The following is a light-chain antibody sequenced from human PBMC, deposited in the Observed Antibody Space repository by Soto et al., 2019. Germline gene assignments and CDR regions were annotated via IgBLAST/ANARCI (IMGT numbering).Light chain of an antibody. CDR2: DNS. Sequence: QSVLTQPPSVSGAPGQKVTISCSGSSTNIGNNYVSWYQHLPGTAPTLLIYDNSERPSGIPDRFSGSKSGTSATLGITGRQTGDEADYYCGTWDSSLSAGVFGGGTKVTVL. CDR1: STNIGNNY. V-gene: IGLV1-51*01. CDR3: GTWDSSLSAGV. J-gene: IGLJ2*01.